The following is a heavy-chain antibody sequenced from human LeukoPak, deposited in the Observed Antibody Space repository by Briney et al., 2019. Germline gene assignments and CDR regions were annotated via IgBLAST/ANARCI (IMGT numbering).Heavy chain of an antibody. CDR1: GGSFSGYY. J-gene: IGHJ4*02. D-gene: IGHD2-21*02. CDR3: ARGPPYCGGDCYSSFDY. CDR2: INHSGST. V-gene: IGHV4-34*01. Sequence: PSETLSLTCAVYGGSFSGYYWSWIRQPPGKGLEWIGEINHSGSTNYNPSLKSRVTISVDTSKNQFSPKLSSVTAADTAVYYCARGPPYCGGDCYSSFDYWGQGTLVTVSS.